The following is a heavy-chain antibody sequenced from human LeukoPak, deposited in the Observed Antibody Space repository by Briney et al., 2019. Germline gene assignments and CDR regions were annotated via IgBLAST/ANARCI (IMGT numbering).Heavy chain of an antibody. D-gene: IGHD2-15*01. Sequence: ETSETLSLTCSVSGGSISSRSYYWGWIRQPPGKGLEWIGSIYYSGSTYYNPSLKSRVTISVDTSKNQFSLKLSSVTAADTAVYYCASERYCSGGSCYPNWFDPWGQGTLVTVSS. CDR2: IYYSGST. CDR3: ASERYCSGGSCYPNWFDP. J-gene: IGHJ5*02. V-gene: IGHV4-39*07. CDR1: GGSISSRSYY.